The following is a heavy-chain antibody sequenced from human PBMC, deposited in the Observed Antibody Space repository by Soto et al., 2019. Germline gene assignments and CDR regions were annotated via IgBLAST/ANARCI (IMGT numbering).Heavy chain of an antibody. J-gene: IGHJ4*02. CDR2: IYYSGST. CDR3: SRTGRRRYYYDSSGYYSDY. CDR1: GGSISSYY. D-gene: IGHD3-22*01. V-gene: IGHV4-59*01. Sequence: SETLSLTCTVSGGSISSYYWSWIRQPPGKGLEWIGYIYYSGSTNYNPSLKSRVTISVDTSKNQFSLKLSSVTAADTAVYYCSRTGRRRYYYDSSGYYSDYWGQGTLVTVSS.